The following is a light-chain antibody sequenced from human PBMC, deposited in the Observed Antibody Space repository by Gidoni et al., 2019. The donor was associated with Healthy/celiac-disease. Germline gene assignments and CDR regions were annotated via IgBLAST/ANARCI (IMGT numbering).Light chain of an antibody. CDR3: QQYGSSPYT. Sequence: EIVLTQSPGTLSLSPGESATLSCRASQSVTNNYLAWYQQKPGQAPRRLIYGASSRATGIPDRFSGNGSGTDFTLTSSRLEPEDFAVYYCQQYGSSPYTFGQGTKLEIK. CDR2: GAS. J-gene: IGKJ2*01. V-gene: IGKV3-20*01. CDR1: QSVTNNY.